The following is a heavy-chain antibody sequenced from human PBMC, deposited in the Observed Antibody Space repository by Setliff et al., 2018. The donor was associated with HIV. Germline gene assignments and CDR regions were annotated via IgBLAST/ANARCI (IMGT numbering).Heavy chain of an antibody. Sequence: LSLTCSVSGDSLSRSPYYWGWIRQAPGKGLEWIGNVYYTGSAFYNPSLKSRVTISVDTSKNQFSLRLTSVTAADTAMYYCARDRCGGSCPFDYWGQGMLVTVSS. CDR1: GDSLSRSPYY. CDR3: ARDRCGGSCPFDY. CDR2: VYYTGSA. J-gene: IGHJ4*02. V-gene: IGHV4-39*07. D-gene: IGHD2-15*01.